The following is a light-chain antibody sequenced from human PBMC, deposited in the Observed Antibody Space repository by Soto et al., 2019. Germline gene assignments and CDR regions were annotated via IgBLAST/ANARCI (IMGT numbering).Light chain of an antibody. V-gene: IGKV3-20*01. CDR2: AAS. CDR3: QQYRT. CDR1: QSVSSSY. J-gene: IGKJ1*01. Sequence: EFVLTQSPGTLSSSPGERATISCRASQSVSSSYLAWYQQKPGQAPRLLIYAASSMATGIPDSFSGSGSGTDIILTVRSLEPEDVAVYYCQQYRTFGQGTKVEIK.